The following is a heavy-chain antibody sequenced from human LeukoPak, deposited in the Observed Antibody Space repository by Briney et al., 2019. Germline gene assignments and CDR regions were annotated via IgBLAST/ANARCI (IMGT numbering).Heavy chain of an antibody. Sequence: PSETLSLTCTVSGGSINSYYWSWIRQPPGKGLEWIGSIYHSGSTYYNPSLKSRVTISVDTSKNQFSLKLSSVTAADTAVYYCARVSRDTMIVVVNYYFDYWGQGTLVTVSS. V-gene: IGHV4-38-2*02. CDR1: GGSINSYY. CDR2: IYHSGST. D-gene: IGHD3-22*01. CDR3: ARVSRDTMIVVVNYYFDY. J-gene: IGHJ4*02.